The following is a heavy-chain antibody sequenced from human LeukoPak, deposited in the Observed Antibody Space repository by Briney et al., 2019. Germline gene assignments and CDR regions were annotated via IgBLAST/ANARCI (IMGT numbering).Heavy chain of an antibody. CDR3: ARGHPTVVTVLSDY. CDR1: GYTFTSYD. D-gene: IGHD4-23*01. Sequence: ASLKVSCTASGYTFTSYDINWVRQATGQGLEWMGWMNPNSGNTGYAQKFQGRVTMTRNTSISTAYMELSSLRSEDTAVYYCARGHPTVVTVLSDYWGQGTLVTVSS. J-gene: IGHJ4*02. CDR2: MNPNSGNT. V-gene: IGHV1-8*01.